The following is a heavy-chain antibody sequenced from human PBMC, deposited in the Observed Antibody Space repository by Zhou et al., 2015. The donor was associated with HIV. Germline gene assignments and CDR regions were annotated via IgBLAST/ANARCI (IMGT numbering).Heavy chain of an antibody. V-gene: IGHV1-46*01. CDR2: INPSGGST. CDR3: ARDGLPEHHLTYDFWSGSNRGWFDP. J-gene: IGHJ5*02. Sequence: QVQLVQSGAEVKKPGASVKVSCKASGYTFTSYYMHWVRQAPGQGLEWMGIINPSGGSTSYAQKFQGRVTMTRDTSTSTVYMELSSLRSEDTAVYYCARDGLPEHHLTYDFWSGSNRGWFDPVGPGNPGHRLL. CDR1: GYTFTSYY. D-gene: IGHD3-3*01.